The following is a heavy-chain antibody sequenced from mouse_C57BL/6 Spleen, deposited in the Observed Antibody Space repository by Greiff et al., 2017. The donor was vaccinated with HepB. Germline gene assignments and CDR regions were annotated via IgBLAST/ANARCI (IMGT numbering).Heavy chain of an antibody. J-gene: IGHJ1*03. CDR1: GYTFTSYD. Sequence: LQESGPELVKPGASVKLSCKASGYTFTSYDINWVKQRPGQGLEWIGWIYPRDGSTKYNEKFKGKATLTVDTSSSTAYMELHSLTSEDSAVYFCARRGYGSSYDWYFDVWGTGTTVTVSS. CDR3: ARRGYGSSYDWYFDV. D-gene: IGHD1-1*01. V-gene: IGHV1-85*01. CDR2: IYPRDGST.